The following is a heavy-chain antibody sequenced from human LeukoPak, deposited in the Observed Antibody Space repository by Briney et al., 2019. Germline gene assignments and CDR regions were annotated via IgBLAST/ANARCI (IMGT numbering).Heavy chain of an antibody. Sequence: GGSLRLSCAASGFTYSSYGMHWVRQAPGKGLEWVAVIWYDGSNKYYADSVKGRFTISRDNSKNTLYLQMNSLRAEDTAVYYCARDRLGYCSGGSCYSWLLDYWGQGTLVTVSS. CDR2: IWYDGSNK. J-gene: IGHJ4*02. CDR3: ARDRLGYCSGGSCYSWLLDY. D-gene: IGHD2-15*01. CDR1: GFTYSSYG. V-gene: IGHV3-33*01.